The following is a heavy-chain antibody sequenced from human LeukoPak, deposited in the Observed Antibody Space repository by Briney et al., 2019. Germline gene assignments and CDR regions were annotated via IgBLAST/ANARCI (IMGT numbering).Heavy chain of an antibody. CDR1: GFTYSSYE. J-gene: IGHJ4*02. CDR2: ISSSGDSTM. CDR3: ARATGYNVAYFDS. D-gene: IGHD5-24*01. V-gene: IGHV3-48*03. Sequence: GSLRLSCAASGFTYSSYEMNWVRQAPGKGLEWVSNISSSGDSTMYNADSVKGRFTISRDNAKNSLYLEMNSLRAEDTAVYYCARATGYNVAYFDSWGQGTLVTVSS.